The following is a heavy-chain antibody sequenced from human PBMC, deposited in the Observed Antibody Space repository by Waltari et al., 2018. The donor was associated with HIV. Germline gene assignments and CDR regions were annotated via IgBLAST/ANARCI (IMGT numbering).Heavy chain of an antibody. V-gene: IGHV3-74*01. Sequence: VHLVESGGGSIKTGGSLRLSCAASGFSARNHGRDWARHAPGKGLVWVALINSDGSSRNYADAVNGRFVISRDNARNTVYLQLNNLKVEDTAVYFCARASHYIEFSTFDGDYYFDFWGRGTRVAVSS. CDR3: ARASHYIEFSTFDGDYYFDF. J-gene: IGHJ4*02. D-gene: IGHD3-3*02. CDR1: GFSARNHG. CDR2: INSDGSSR.